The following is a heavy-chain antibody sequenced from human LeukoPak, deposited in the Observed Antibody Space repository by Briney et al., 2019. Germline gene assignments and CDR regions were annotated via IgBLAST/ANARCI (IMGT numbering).Heavy chain of an antibody. CDR2: VSYSMDR. V-gene: IGHV4-59*08. CDR3: VRLGHCDNGCCYFEH. CDR1: GGSITSGY. J-gene: IGHJ4*02. D-gene: IGHD2-8*01. Sequence: YPSETLSLTCSVSGGSITSGYWSWVRQPPGKGLEWIGYVSYSMDRNNKPSLRGRLSISLDTSRNEFSLQLTSVTAADTAVYFCVRLGHCDNGCCYFEHWGQGTLVTVSS.